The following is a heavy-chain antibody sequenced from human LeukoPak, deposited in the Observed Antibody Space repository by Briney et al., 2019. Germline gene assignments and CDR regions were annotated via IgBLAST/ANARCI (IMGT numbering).Heavy chain of an antibody. D-gene: IGHD1-1*01. V-gene: IGHV1-3*01. J-gene: IGHJ6*02. CDR1: GYTFTSYA. CDR3: ASLERRDYYYGMDV. CDR2: INAGNGNT. Sequence: ASVKVSCKASGYTFTSYALHWVRQAPGQRLEWMGWINAGNGNTKYSQKFQGRVTITRDTSASTAYMELSSLRSEDTAVYYCASLERRDYYYGMDVWGQGTTVTVSS.